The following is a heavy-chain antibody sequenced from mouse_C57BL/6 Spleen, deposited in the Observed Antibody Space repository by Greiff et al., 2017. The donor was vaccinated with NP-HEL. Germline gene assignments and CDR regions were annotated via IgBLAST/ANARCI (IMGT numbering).Heavy chain of an antibody. D-gene: IGHD1-1*01. CDR3: ARWRVITTVVGDYFDY. CDR1: GYTFTSYW. Sequence: QVQLQQPGTELVKPGASVKLSCKASGYTFTSYWMHWVKQRPGQGLEWIGNINPSNGGTNYNEKFKSKATLTVDKSSSTAYMQLSSLTSEDSAVYYCARWRVITTVVGDYFDYWGQGTTLTVSS. CDR2: INPSNGGT. J-gene: IGHJ2*01. V-gene: IGHV1-53*01.